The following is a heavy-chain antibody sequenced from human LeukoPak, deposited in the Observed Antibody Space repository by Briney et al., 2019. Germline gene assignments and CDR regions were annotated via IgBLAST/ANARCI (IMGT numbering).Heavy chain of an antibody. CDR2: ISWNSGSI. D-gene: IGHD6-19*01. Sequence: ETGGSLRLSCAASGFTFSSYSMNWVRQAPGKGLEWVSGISWNSGSIGYADSVKGRFTISRDNVKNSLYLQMNSLRAEDMAFYYCAKAIAVVGTIDGAFDSWGQGTMVTVSS. CDR1: GFTFSSYS. V-gene: IGHV3-9*03. J-gene: IGHJ3*01. CDR3: AKAIAVVGTIDGAFDS.